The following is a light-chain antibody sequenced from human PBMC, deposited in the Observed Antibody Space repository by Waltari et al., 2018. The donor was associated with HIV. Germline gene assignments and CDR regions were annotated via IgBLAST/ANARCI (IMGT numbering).Light chain of an antibody. CDR3: GTRDSSLTEDWV. J-gene: IGLJ3*02. V-gene: IGLV1-51*01. CDR2: DND. CDR1: SPNIGTNY. Sequence: QSVLTQTPSVSAAPGQSVTISCSGSSPNIGTNYVSWYQQLPGTAPKLLIYDNDKRPSGISDRFSGSKSATSATLAISGLRTGDEAHYYCGTRDSSLTEDWVFGGGTKLNVL.